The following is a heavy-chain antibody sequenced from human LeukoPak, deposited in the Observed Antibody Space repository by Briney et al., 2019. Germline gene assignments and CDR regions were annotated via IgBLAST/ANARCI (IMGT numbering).Heavy chain of an antibody. V-gene: IGHV3-15*01. CDR3: TRDPNYYDSSGIDY. CDR2: IKSKTDGGTT. D-gene: IGHD3-22*01. CDR1: GLTFSNVW. J-gene: IGHJ4*02. Sequence: GGSLRLSCAASGLTFSNVWMGWVRQAPGKGLEWVGRIKSKTDGGTTDYAAPVKGRFTISRDDSKNTLYLQMNSLKTEDTAVHYCTRDPNYYDSSGIDYWGQGTLVTVSS.